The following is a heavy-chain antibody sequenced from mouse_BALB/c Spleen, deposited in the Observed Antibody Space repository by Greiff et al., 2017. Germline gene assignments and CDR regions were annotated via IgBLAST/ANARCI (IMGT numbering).Heavy chain of an antibody. CDR1: GFTFTDYY. CDR2: IRNKANGYTT. V-gene: IGHV7-3*02. Sequence: EVMLVESGGGLVQPGGSLRLSCATSGFTFTDYYMSWVRQPPGKALEWLGFIRNKANGYTTEYSASVKGRFTISRDNSQSILYLQMNTLRAEDSATYYCARETTAGSYWYFDVWGAGTTVTVSS. CDR3: ARETTAGSYWYFDV. D-gene: IGHD1-2*01. J-gene: IGHJ1*01.